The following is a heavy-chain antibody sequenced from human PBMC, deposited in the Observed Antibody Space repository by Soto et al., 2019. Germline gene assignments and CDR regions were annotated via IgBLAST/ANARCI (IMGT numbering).Heavy chain of an antibody. CDR2: IYSGGYT. D-gene: IGHD3-10*01. J-gene: IGHJ4*02. V-gene: IGHV3-53*01. CDR3: ARRPGGGGY. CDR1: GFTVSNNY. Sequence: EVQLVESGGGLIQPGGSLRLSCAVSGFTVSNNYMSWVRQAPGKGLEGVSVIYSGGYTAYGDSVKGRFTISRDNSKNTLYLKMKGRGPEATAVFYWARRPGGGGYWGQGTLVTVSS.